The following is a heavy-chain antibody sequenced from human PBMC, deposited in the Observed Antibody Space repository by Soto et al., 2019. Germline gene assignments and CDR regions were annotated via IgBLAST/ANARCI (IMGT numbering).Heavy chain of an antibody. CDR3: ARDSIVVVPAAISNPSFDP. V-gene: IGHV3-11*01. Sequence: NPGGSLRLSCAASGFTFSDYYMSWIRQAPGKGLEWVSYISSSGSTIYYADSVKGRFTISRDNAKNSLYLQMNSLRAEDTAVYYCARDSIVVVPAAISNPSFDPWGQGTLVTVSS. CDR1: GFTFSDYY. D-gene: IGHD2-2*01. J-gene: IGHJ5*02. CDR2: ISSSGSTI.